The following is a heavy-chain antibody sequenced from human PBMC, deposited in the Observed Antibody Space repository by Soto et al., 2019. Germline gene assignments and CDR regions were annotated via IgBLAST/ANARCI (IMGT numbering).Heavy chain of an antibody. CDR2: ISTAGDT. V-gene: IGHV3-13*01. D-gene: IGHD3-16*01. Sequence: PGGSLRLSCAASGFGFNGYDMHWVRQAPGKNLEWVAAISTAGDTYYLGSVKGRFTISREDAKNSLSLQMNSLRVGDTAVDYCARGGDRFAGMEVWGQGTAVTVSS. J-gene: IGHJ6*01. CDR3: ARGGDRFAGMEV. CDR1: GFGFNGYD.